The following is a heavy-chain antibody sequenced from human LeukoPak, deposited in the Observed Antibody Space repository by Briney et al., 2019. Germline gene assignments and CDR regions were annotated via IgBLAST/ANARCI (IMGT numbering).Heavy chain of an antibody. V-gene: IGHV4-34*01. CDR2: INHSGST. CDR3: ARHEYGAVGY. J-gene: IGHJ4*02. CDR1: GGSFSGYY. D-gene: IGHD4/OR15-4a*01. Sequence: SETLSLTCAVYGGSFSGYYWSWIRQPPGKGLEWIGEINHSGSTNYNPSLKSRVTISVDTSKNQFSLKLSSVTAADTAVYYCARHEYGAVGYWGQGTLVTVSS.